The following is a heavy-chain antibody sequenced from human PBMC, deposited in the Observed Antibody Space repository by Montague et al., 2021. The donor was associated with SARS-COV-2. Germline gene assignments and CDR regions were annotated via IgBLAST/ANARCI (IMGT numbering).Heavy chain of an antibody. Sequence: SETLSLTCAVDGGSFTGYSWNWIRQPPGKGLEWIGEVKHPGGTNYNPSLKSRVTTSIDMSKNQFSLNLESVTAADTAVYYCARPVSSSWDRFEYWGQGTLVTVSS. J-gene: IGHJ4*02. V-gene: IGHV4-34*01. CDR2: VKHPGGT. D-gene: IGHD2-15*01. CDR1: GGSFTGYS. CDR3: ARPVSSSWDRFEY.